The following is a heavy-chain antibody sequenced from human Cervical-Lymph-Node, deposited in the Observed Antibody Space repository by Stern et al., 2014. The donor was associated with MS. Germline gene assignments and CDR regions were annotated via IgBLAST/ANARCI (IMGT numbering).Heavy chain of an antibody. D-gene: IGHD6-6*01. CDR1: GFTFSSYG. CDR2: IWYDGSNK. J-gene: IGHJ4*02. V-gene: IGHV3-33*01. Sequence: VQLVQSGGGVVQPGRSLRLSCAASGFTFSSYGMHWVRQTPGTVLEWVAVIWYDGSNKYYADAVKGRFTISRDNSENTLYLQMNSLRAEDTAVYYCARGDSSSPLEYWGQGTLVTVSS. CDR3: ARGDSSSPLEY.